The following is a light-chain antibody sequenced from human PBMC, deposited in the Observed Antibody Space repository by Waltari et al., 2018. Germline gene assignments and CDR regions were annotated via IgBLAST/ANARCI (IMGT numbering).Light chain of an antibody. CDR1: QSVSSN. CDR2: GAF. CDR3: LQYFNWPWT. Sequence: EIVMTQSPATLSVSPGERATLSCRASQSVSSNLAWYQQKPGQAPRLLIYGAFNRATDVPARFSGRGSGTEFTLTISSLQSEDFAIYYCLQYFNWPWTFGQGTKVEIK. J-gene: IGKJ1*01. V-gene: IGKV3-15*01.